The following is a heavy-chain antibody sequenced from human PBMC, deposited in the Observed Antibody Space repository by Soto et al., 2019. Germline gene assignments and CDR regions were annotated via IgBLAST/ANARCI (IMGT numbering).Heavy chain of an antibody. V-gene: IGHV4-39*01. Sequence: SETLSLTCTVSGGSISSSSYYWGWIRQPPGKGLEWIGSIYYSGSTYYNPSLKSRVTISVDTSKNQFSLKLSSVTAADTAVYYCARLSGYSSSWFTTHYYYYYGMDVWGQGTTVTVSS. J-gene: IGHJ6*02. CDR3: ARLSGYSSSWFTTHYYYYYGMDV. CDR2: IYYSGST. D-gene: IGHD6-13*01. CDR1: GGSISSSSYY.